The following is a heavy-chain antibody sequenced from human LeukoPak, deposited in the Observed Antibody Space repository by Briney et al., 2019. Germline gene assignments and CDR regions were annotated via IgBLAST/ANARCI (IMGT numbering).Heavy chain of an antibody. CDR2: MNPNCGNT. CDR3: ARGKWINGDYSGIDY. V-gene: IGHV1-8*01. Sequence: ASVKVSCKASGYTFTSYDINWVRQATGQGLEWMGWMNPNCGNTGYAQKFQGRVTMTRNTSISTAYMELSSLRSEDTAVYYCARGKWINGDYSGIDYWGQGTLVTVSS. J-gene: IGHJ4*02. CDR1: GYTFTSYD. D-gene: IGHD4-17*01.